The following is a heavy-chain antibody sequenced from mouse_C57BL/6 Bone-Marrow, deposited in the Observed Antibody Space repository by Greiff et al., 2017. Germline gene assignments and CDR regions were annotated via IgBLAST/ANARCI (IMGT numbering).Heavy chain of an antibody. CDR2: IDPSDSYT. D-gene: IGHD3-2*02. V-gene: IGHV1-69*01. Sequence: VQLQQPGAELVMPGASVKLSCKASGYTFTSYWMHWVKQRPGQGLEWIGEIDPSDSYTNYNQKFKGKSTLTVDKSSSTAYMQLSSLTSEDSAVYYCARERDSSGYVKAMDYRGKGASVTVDS. CDR3: ARERDSSGYVKAMDY. CDR1: GYTFTSYW. J-gene: IGHJ4*01.